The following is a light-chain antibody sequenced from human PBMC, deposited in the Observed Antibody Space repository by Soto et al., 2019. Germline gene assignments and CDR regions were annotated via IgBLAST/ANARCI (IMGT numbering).Light chain of an antibody. CDR3: QKYDSAPLT. Sequence: IEVTQSPSSRSSSVGDRVTIPCLPSQGISDYLAWYQQKPGKIPKLLIYAASTLQSGFPSRFSGSGSGTAFTLTISSLQSEDASSYYCQKYDSAPLTFGGGTKVDIK. CDR1: QGISDY. CDR2: AAS. V-gene: IGKV1-27*01. J-gene: IGKJ4*01.